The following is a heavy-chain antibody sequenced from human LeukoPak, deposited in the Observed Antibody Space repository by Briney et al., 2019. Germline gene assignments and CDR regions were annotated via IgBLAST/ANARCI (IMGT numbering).Heavy chain of an antibody. V-gene: IGHV4-59*01. D-gene: IGHD3-9*01. Sequence: SETLSLTCAVSGGSIRTYYWGWTRQPPGKGLEWIGFIYYSGSTNYNPSLESRVTISVDTSKNQFSLKLSSVTAADTAVYYCARYYDILTGPIGDYSYMDVWGKGTTVTVSS. J-gene: IGHJ6*03. CDR3: ARYYDILTGPIGDYSYMDV. CDR1: GGSIRTYY. CDR2: IYYSGST.